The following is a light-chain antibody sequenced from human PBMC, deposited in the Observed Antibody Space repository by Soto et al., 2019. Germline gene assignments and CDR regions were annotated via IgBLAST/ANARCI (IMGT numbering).Light chain of an antibody. CDR1: QSLLHSDGYNR. J-gene: IGKJ4*01. V-gene: IGKV2-28*01. Sequence: DIVMTQSPLSLPVTPGEPASISCRSSQSLLHSDGYNRLAWYLQKPGQSPQLLVYLGSNRASGVPDRCSGSVSGTDFTLKISRVEAEDVGVYYCMQALQTPLTFGGGTKVEIK. CDR3: MQALQTPLT. CDR2: LGS.